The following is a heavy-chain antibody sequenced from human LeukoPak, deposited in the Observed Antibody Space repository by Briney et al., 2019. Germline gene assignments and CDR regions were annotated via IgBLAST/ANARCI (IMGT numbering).Heavy chain of an antibody. J-gene: IGHJ4*02. CDR3: AREDVDTAGDY. V-gene: IGHV1-2*02. CDR1: GYTFTSYG. CDR2: INPNSGGT. Sequence: ASVKVSCKASGYTFTSYGISWVRQAPGQGLEWMGWINPNSGGTNYAQKFQGRVTMTRDTSISTAYMELSRLRSDDTAVYYCAREDVDTAGDYWGQGTLVTVSS. D-gene: IGHD5-18*01.